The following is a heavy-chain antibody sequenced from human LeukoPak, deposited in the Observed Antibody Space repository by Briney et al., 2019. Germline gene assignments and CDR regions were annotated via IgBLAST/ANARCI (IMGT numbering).Heavy chain of an antibody. D-gene: IGHD4-17*01. J-gene: IGHJ5*02. Sequence: ASVKVSCKASGYTFTSYYMNWVRQAPGQGLEWMGKINPSDGSTDFAQNFQGRVTMTRDTSTSTVYMELSSLRFEDTAVYYCVRGWWGTDYGWTNWFGPWGQGTLVTVSS. V-gene: IGHV1-46*01. CDR3: VRGWWGTDYGWTNWFGP. CDR2: INPSDGST. CDR1: GYTFTSYY.